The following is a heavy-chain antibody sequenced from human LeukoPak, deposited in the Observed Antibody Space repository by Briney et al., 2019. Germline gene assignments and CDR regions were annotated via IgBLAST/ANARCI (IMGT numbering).Heavy chain of an antibody. V-gene: IGHV1-2*06. J-gene: IGHJ4*02. CDR1: GYTFTGYY. CDR2: LNPNSGGT. D-gene: IGHD3-10*01. Sequence: ASVKVSCKASGYTFTGYYMHWVRQAPGHGLDWMGRLNPNSGGTNYAQKFQGRVTMTRDTSISTAYMELSRLRSDDTAVYYCARDLYGSGSYYNGDYWGQGTLVTVSS. CDR3: ARDLYGSGSYYNGDY.